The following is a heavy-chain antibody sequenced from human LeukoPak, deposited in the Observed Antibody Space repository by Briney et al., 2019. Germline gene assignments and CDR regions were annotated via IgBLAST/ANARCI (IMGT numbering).Heavy chain of an antibody. CDR3: AKDSSWYYYDSSGYYESYFDY. CDR1: GFTFSSYG. D-gene: IGHD3-22*01. Sequence: PGGSLRLSCAASGFTFSSYGMHWVRQAPGKGLEWVAFIRYDGSNKYYADSVKGRFTISRDNSKNTLYLQMNSLRAEDTAVYYCAKDSSWYYYDSSGYYESYFDYWGQGTLVTVSS. V-gene: IGHV3-30*02. CDR2: IRYDGSNK. J-gene: IGHJ4*02.